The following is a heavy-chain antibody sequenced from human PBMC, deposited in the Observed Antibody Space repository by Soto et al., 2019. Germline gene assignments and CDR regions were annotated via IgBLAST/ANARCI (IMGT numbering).Heavy chain of an antibody. CDR2: IYYSGST. J-gene: IGHJ5*02. CDR3: ARAMVVTQNWFDP. Sequence: SETLSLTCTVSGGSISSGGYYWSWIRQPPGKGLEWIGYIYYSGSTYYNPSLKRRVTISVDTSKNQFSLKLSSVTAADTAVYYCARAMVVTQNWFDPWGQGTLVTVSS. CDR1: GGSISSGGYY. V-gene: IGHV4-30-4*01. D-gene: IGHD2-21*02.